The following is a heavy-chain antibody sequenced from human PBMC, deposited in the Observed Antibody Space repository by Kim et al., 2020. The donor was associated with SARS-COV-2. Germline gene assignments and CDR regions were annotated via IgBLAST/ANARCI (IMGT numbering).Heavy chain of an antibody. Sequence: GGSLRLSCAASGFTFRNYWAHWVRQGPGKGLVWVSRINSDGSNTNYADSVKGRFTTSRDNAKNTVYLQMNSLTVDDTAAYYCARGYTAMDLWGQGTLVTV. D-gene: IGHD5-18*01. J-gene: IGHJ4*02. CDR3: ARGYTAMDL. CDR2: INSDGSNT. CDR1: GFTFRNYW. V-gene: IGHV3-74*01.